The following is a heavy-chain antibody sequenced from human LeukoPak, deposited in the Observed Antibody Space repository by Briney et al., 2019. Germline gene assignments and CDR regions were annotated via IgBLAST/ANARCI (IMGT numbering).Heavy chain of an antibody. D-gene: IGHD2-2*01. J-gene: IGHJ6*03. CDR1: GYTFTSYD. Sequence: GASVKVSCKASGYTFTSYDINWVRQATGQGLEWMGWMNPNSGNTGYAQKFQGRVTMTRNTSISTAYMELSSVTAADTAVYYCARQGSPGRYYYYYYMDVWGKGTTVTVSS. V-gene: IGHV1-8*01. CDR2: MNPNSGNT. CDR3: ARQGSPGRYYYYYYMDV.